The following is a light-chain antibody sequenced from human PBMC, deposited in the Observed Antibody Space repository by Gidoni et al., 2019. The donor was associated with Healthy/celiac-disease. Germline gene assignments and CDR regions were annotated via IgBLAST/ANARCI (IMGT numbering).Light chain of an antibody. Sequence: EIVLTQSPVTLSLSQGERATLSCRASQSVSSSYLAWYQQKPGQAPRLLIYGASSRATGIPDRFSGSGSGTDFTLTISRLEPEDFAVYYCQQYGSSRCSFGQGTKLEIK. J-gene: IGKJ2*04. CDR3: QQYGSSRCS. V-gene: IGKV3-20*01. CDR1: QSVSSSY. CDR2: GAS.